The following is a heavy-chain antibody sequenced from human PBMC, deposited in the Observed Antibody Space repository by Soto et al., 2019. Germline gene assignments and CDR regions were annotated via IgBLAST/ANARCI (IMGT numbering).Heavy chain of an antibody. Sequence: SVKVSCKASGYTFTGYYMHWVRQAPVQGLEWMGWINPNSGGTNYAQKFQGRVTMTRDTSISTAYMELSRLRSDDTAVYYCARVNYYDSSGLVYWGQGTLVTVSS. CDR3: ARVNYYDSSGLVY. CDR2: INPNSGGT. D-gene: IGHD3-22*01. CDR1: GYTFTGYY. V-gene: IGHV1-2*02. J-gene: IGHJ4*02.